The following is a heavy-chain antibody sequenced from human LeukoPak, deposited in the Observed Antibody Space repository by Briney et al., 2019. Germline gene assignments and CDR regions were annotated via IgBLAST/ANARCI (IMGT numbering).Heavy chain of an antibody. V-gene: IGHV4-4*07. CDR1: GGSISSYY. D-gene: IGHD6-19*01. J-gene: IGHJ4*02. CDR2: IYTSGST. CDR3: ARHSSDYYGPFDY. Sequence: SETLSLTCTVSGGSISSYYWIWLRQPAGKGLEWIGRIYTSGSTNYNPSLKSRVTMSVDTSKNQFSLKLSSVTAADTAVYFCARHSSDYYGPFDYWGQGTLVTVSS.